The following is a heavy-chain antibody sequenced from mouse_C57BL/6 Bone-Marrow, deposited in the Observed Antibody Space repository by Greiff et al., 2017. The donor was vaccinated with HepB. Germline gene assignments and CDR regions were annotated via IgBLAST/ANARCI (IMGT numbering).Heavy chain of an antibody. CDR1: GFTFSDYG. Sequence: DVKLVESGGGLVKPGGSLKLSCAASGFTFSDYGMHWVRQAPEKGLEWVAYISSGSSTIYYADTVKGRFTISRDNAKNTMFLQMTSLRSEDTAMYYCARPGDYDGHYYAMDYWGKGTSVTVSS. J-gene: IGHJ4*01. D-gene: IGHD2-4*01. CDR2: ISSGSSTI. CDR3: ARPGDYDGHYYAMDY. V-gene: IGHV5-17*01.